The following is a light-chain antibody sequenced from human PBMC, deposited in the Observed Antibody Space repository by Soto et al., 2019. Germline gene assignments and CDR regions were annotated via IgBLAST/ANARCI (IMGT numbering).Light chain of an antibody. CDR1: QSISSDY. V-gene: IGKV3D-20*01. Sequence: EIVLTQSPDTLSLSPGERATISCGACQSISSDYLAWYQQKPGLAPRLLMYAASSRATGIPDRFSGSGSGTDFTLTITRLEPEDFAVYYCQQSDTSPLTFGGGTKV. J-gene: IGKJ4*01. CDR2: AAS. CDR3: QQSDTSPLT.